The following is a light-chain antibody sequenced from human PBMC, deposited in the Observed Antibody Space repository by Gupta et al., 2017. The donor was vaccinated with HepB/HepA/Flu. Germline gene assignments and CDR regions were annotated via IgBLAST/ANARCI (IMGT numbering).Light chain of an antibody. J-gene: IGKJ4*01. CDR3: QQAISFPLT. CDR2: AAS. V-gene: IGKV1-12*01. CDR1: QRTSSW. Sequence: DIQMTQSPSSVSASVGDRVTITCRASQRTSSWLVWYQQKPGKAPKVLIYAASRLQRGVPSRFSGSGSGTEFTLTISSLQPEDVATYYCQQAISFPLTFGGGTRVEIK.